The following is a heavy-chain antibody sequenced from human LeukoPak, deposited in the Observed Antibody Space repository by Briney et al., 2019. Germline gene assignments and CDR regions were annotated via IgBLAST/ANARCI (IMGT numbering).Heavy chain of an antibody. D-gene: IGHD2-15*01. CDR1: GGSFGGYY. J-gene: IGHJ3*02. CDR3: ARTEYCSGGSCSEGAFDI. CDR2: INHSGST. V-gene: IGHV4-34*01. Sequence: SETLSLTCAVYGGSFGGYYWSWIRQPPGKGLEWIGEINHSGSTNYNPSLKSRVTISVDTSKNQFSLKLSSVTAADTAVYYCARTEYCSGGSCSEGAFDIWGQGTMVTVSS.